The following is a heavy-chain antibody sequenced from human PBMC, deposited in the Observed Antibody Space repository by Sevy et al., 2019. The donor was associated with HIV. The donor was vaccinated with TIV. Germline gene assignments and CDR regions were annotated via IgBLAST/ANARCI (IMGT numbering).Heavy chain of an antibody. D-gene: IGHD3-9*01. Sequence: SETLSLTCTVSGGSISNPDYNWSWIRQSPGKGLEWLGYIYYSGNTYYSPSLRSPISISIDTSKNQFSLTLMSVTAADTAVYFCARVTGPFGWFDPWGQGALVTVSS. CDR1: GGSISNPDYN. J-gene: IGHJ5*02. CDR2: IYYSGNT. CDR3: ARVTGPFGWFDP. V-gene: IGHV4-30-4*01.